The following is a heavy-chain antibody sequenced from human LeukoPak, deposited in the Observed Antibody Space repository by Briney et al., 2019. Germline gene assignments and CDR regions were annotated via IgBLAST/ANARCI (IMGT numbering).Heavy chain of an antibody. CDR2: ISAYNGDT. CDR1: GYSFASYG. V-gene: IGHV1-18*01. D-gene: IGHD2-8*02. Sequence: GASVKVSCKTSGYSFASYGISWVRQAPGQGLEWRGWISAYNGDTRYAQHLQGRVSLTTDLSTGTAFMELRSLTSDDTALYYCARDTALIRTPGGPDSWGQGTLVTVSS. J-gene: IGHJ5*02. CDR3: ARDTALIRTPGGPDS.